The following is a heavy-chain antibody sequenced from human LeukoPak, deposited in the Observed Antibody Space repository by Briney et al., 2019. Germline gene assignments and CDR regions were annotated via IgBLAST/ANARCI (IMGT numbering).Heavy chain of an antibody. D-gene: IGHD3-9*01. CDR3: ARRLATGYYEF. CDR1: GFTVSSTY. CDR2: LYSDDIT. Sequence: GGSLRLSCAGSGFTVSSTYMSWVGQVPGKGLGGVSVLYSDDITYYANSVKGRFFISRDNSKSMLYLQMDSLRVEDTAMYYCARRLATGYYEFWGQGTLVTVSS. V-gene: IGHV3-66*01. J-gene: IGHJ4*02.